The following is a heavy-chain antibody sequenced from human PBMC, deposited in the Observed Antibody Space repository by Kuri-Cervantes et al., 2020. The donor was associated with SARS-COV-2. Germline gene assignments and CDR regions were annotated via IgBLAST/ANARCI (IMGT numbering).Heavy chain of an antibody. CDR1: GFTFSSYA. J-gene: IGHJ4*02. CDR3: ARVPPINYDSSGYYYEDYFDY. V-gene: IGHV3-7*01. CDR2: IKQDGSEK. Sequence: GESLKISCAASGFTFSSYAMSWVRQAPGKGLEWVANIKQDGSEKYYVDSVKGRFTISRDNSKNTLYLQMNSLRAEDTAVYYCARVPPINYDSSGYYYEDYFDYWGQGTLVTVSS. D-gene: IGHD3-22*01.